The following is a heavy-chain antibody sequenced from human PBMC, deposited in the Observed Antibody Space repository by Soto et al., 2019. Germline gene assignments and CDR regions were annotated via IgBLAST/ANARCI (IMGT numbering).Heavy chain of an antibody. J-gene: IGHJ2*01. CDR2: ISSDGSQK. CDR1: GIAFSGCG. V-gene: IGHV3-30*18. D-gene: IGHD3-10*01. Sequence: QVQLVESGGGVVQPGKSLRLSCAASGIAFSGCGMFWVRQTPSKGLEWVAAISSDGSQKYYADSVKGRFTISRDNSKNTLYVQMNGLTTEDTAVYYCAKNIARGHWYFDLWCRGTLVTVSS. CDR3: AKNIARGHWYFDL.